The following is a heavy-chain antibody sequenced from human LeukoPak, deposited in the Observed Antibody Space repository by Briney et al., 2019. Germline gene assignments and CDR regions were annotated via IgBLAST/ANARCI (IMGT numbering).Heavy chain of an antibody. V-gene: IGHV4-34*11. D-gene: IGHD2-15*01. Sequence: SETLSLTCAVYGGSFSGYYWSWIHQPPGKGLEWIGSLYSSGSTNYNPSLKSRATISLDTSKNQFSLRLTSVTAADTAVYYCARGPPSLLYFQHWGQGTLVSVSS. CDR1: GGSFSGYY. CDR2: LYSSGST. CDR3: ARGPPSLLYFQH. J-gene: IGHJ1*01.